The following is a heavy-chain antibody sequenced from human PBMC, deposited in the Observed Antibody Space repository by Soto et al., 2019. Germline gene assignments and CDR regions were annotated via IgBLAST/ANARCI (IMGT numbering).Heavy chain of an antibody. J-gene: IGHJ5*02. CDR1: GFTFSSYS. CDR2: IISSSSYI. V-gene: IGHV3-21*01. D-gene: IGHD1-26*01. CDR3: ARDLSGSYFRWFDP. Sequence: EVQLVESGGGLVKPGGSLRLSCAASGFTFSSYSMNWVRQAPGKGLEWVSSIISSSSYIYYGDSVKGRFTIPRDNAKISLYLQMNSLRAEDTAVYYCARDLSGSYFRWFDPWGQGTLVTVSS.